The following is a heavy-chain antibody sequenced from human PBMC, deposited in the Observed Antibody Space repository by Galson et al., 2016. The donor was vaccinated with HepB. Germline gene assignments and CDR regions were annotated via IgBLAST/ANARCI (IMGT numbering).Heavy chain of an antibody. Sequence: SVKVSCKASGYSFSNYAINWVRQAPGQGLEWMGWMKPSCGHTSFAQKFQGRVTLTMNTSLSTAFMELSGLRSDDMAVYYCARGSVAFDFWGQGTVVTVSS. J-gene: IGHJ3*01. CDR2: MKPSCGHT. V-gene: IGHV1-8*02. CDR3: ARGSVAFDF. CDR1: GYSFSNYA.